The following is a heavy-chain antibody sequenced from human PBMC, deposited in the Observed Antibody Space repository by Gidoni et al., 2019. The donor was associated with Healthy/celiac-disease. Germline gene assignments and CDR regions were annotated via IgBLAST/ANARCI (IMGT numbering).Heavy chain of an antibody. V-gene: IGHV3-48*04. J-gene: IGHJ3*02. CDR1: GFPFSSYS. CDR2: ISSSSSTI. D-gene: IGHD3-22*01. CDR3: ARAENYYDSRGYFGAFDI. Sequence: EVQLVESGGGLVQPGGSLRLSCAASGFPFSSYSLNWVRQDPGNGLEWVSYISSSSSTIYYEDSVKGRFTIARDNAKNALYLQMNSLRAEDTAVYYCARAENYYDSRGYFGAFDIWGQGTMVTVSS.